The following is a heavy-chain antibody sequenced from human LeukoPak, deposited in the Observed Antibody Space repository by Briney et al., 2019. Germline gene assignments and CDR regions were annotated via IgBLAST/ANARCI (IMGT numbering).Heavy chain of an antibody. CDR2: IIPIFGTA. CDR1: GGTFSSYA. D-gene: IGHD3-10*01. J-gene: IGHJ5*02. CDR3: ARGVREFGLFDP. Sequence: ASVKVSCKASGGTFSSYAISWVRQAPGQGLEWMGGIIPIFGTANYAQKFQGRVTITVDESTSTAYMELSSLRSEDTAVYYCARGVREFGLFDPWGQGTLVTVSS. V-gene: IGHV1-69*13.